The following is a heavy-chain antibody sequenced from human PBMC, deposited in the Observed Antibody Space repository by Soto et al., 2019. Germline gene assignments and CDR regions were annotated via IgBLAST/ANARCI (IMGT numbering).Heavy chain of an antibody. J-gene: IGHJ3*02. D-gene: IGHD3-3*01. Sequence: QLHLVQSGAAVKKPGASVTVSCSASGYPVTAYYMHWVRQAPGRGLEWMGGINPATGAAKYTQTCQGRVTMTRDTSRSRVFMELSGLTSEDPAVFSCARGGGVGVAGSAAFDMWGQGTLVTVSS. CDR1: GYPVTAYY. CDR2: INPATGAA. CDR3: ARGGGVGVAGSAAFDM. V-gene: IGHV1-2*02.